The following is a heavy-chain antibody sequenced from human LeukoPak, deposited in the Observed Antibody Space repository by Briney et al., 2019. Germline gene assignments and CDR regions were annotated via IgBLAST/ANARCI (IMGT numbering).Heavy chain of an antibody. Sequence: SETLSLTCTVSGGSISSSSYYWGWIRQPPGKGLEWIGSIYYSGSTYYNPSLKSRATTSVDTSKNQFSLKLSSLTAADTAVYYCARDNGHYDSSGYFDNWGQGTLVTVSS. CDR2: IYYSGST. CDR1: GGSISSSSYY. D-gene: IGHD3-22*01. J-gene: IGHJ4*02. CDR3: ARDNGHYDSSGYFDN. V-gene: IGHV4-39*07.